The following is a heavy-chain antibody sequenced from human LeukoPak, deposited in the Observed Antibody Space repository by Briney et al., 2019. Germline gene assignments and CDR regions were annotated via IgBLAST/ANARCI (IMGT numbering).Heavy chain of an antibody. CDR1: GYTXTGYY. CDR3: ARSGGYSILDAFDI. J-gene: IGHJ3*02. V-gene: IGHV1-2*02. CDR2: INPNSGGT. D-gene: IGHD5-12*01. Sequence: ASLKVSCKASGYTXTGYYMHGVRQAPGQGLEWMGWINPNSGGTNYARKFQGRVTMTRDTSISTAYMELSRLRSDDTAVYYCARSGGYSILDAFDIWGQGTMVTVSS.